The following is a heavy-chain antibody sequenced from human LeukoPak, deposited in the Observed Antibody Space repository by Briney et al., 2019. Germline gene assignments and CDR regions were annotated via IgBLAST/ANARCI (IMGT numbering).Heavy chain of an antibody. V-gene: IGHV1-2*06. J-gene: IGHJ3*02. CDR3: AGEDNSSGYRPFDI. CDR1: GYTFTGYY. Sequence: ASVKVSCKASGYTFTGYYIHWVRQAPGQGLEWMGRINPNNGGTNYAQKFQGRVTMTRDMSMSTAHMELSRLRSDDTAVYYCAGEDNSSGYRPFDIWGQGTMVTVPS. D-gene: IGHD3-22*01. CDR2: INPNNGGT.